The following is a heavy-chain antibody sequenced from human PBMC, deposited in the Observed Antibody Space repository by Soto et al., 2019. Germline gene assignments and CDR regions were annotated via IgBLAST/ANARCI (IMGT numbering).Heavy chain of an antibody. Sequence: GGSLRLSCAASGFTFSSYEMNWVRQAPGKVLEWVSYISSSGGTKYYADSVKGRFTISRDNAKNSLYLQMNSLRADDTAFYYCARGGFYPDYWGQGTLVTVSS. D-gene: IGHD3-10*01. V-gene: IGHV3-48*03. CDR2: ISSSGGTK. CDR3: ARGGFYPDY. CDR1: GFTFSSYE. J-gene: IGHJ4*02.